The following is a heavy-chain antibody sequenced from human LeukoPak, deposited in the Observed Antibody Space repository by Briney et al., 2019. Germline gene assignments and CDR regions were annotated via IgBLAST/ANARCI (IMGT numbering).Heavy chain of an antibody. D-gene: IGHD6-13*01. CDR1: GGSISSYY. CDR2: IYYSGST. J-gene: IGHJ5*02. CDR3: ARVGIAAGYNWFDP. Sequence: TSETLSLTCTVSGGSISSYYWSWIRQPPGKGLEWIGYIYYSGSTNYNPSLKSRVTISVDTSKNQFSLKLSSVTAADTAVYYCARVGIAAGYNWFDPWGQGTLVTVSS. V-gene: IGHV4-59*01.